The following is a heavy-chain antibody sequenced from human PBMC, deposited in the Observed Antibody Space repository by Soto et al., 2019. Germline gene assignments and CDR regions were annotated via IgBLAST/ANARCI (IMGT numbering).Heavy chain of an antibody. Sequence: GGSLRLSCSASGFSLSNSGMFWVRQAPGKGLEWISYISRSHSAIYYADSVKVRFTISRDNAKNSLFLQMNSLRDEDRAVYYCAAEGPNGYTPYYIEXWGQGVPFTVSX. CDR1: GFSLSNSG. J-gene: IGHJ4*02. CDR3: AAEGPNGYTPYYIEX. CDR2: ISRSHSAI. V-gene: IGHV3-48*02. D-gene: IGHD5-12*01.